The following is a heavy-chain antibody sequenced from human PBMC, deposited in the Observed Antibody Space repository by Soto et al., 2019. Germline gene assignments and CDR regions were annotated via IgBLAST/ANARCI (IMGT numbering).Heavy chain of an antibody. CDR3: ASHYYGSGSYYPFDY. CDR2: FSAYNGNT. V-gene: IGHV1-18*01. Sequence: QVQLVQSGAEVKKPGASVKVSCKASGYTFTSYGISWVRQAPGQGLEWMGWFSAYNGNTNYAQKLQGRVTMTTDTATSTAYMELRSLRSDDTAVYYCASHYYGSGSYYPFDYWGQGTLVTVSS. J-gene: IGHJ4*02. D-gene: IGHD3-10*01. CDR1: GYTFTSYG.